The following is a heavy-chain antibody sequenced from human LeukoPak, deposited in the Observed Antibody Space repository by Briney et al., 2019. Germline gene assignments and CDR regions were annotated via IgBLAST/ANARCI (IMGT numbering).Heavy chain of an antibody. V-gene: IGHV3-23*01. CDR2: ISAGSST. CDR1: GFTFSSYT. Sequence: PGGSLRLSCAASGFTFSSYTMHWVRQAPGKGLEWVSAISAGSSTYYADSVKGRFTISRDNSKNTLYLQMNSLRAEDTAVYYCAKGGSTSPNGINDYWGQGTLVTVFS. J-gene: IGHJ4*02. CDR3: AKGGSTSPNGINDY. D-gene: IGHD2-2*01.